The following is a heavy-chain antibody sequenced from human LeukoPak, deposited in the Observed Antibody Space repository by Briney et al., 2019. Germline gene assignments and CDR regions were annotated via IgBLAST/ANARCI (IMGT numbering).Heavy chain of an antibody. D-gene: IGHD6-19*01. V-gene: IGHV5-51*01. Sequence: GESLKISCKGSGYSFTSYWIGWVRQMPGKGLELIGIIHPGDSDTRYSPSFQGQVTISADKSISTAYLQWSSLKASDTAMYYCARLQYSSGWYYFDYWGQGTLVTVSS. CDR1: GYSFTSYW. CDR3: ARLQYSSGWYYFDY. CDR2: IHPGDSDT. J-gene: IGHJ4*02.